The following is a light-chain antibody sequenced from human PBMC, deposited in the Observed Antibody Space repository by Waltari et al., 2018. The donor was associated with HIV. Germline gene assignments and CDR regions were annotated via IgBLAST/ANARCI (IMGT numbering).Light chain of an antibody. CDR1: DLTKMY. Sequence: SYELTQPPSVSVSPGQTASPPCSGDDLTKMYVSWYQQRPGQSPVLVIYQDARRPSGIPERFSGSSSGNTATLTISGTQSMDEADYYCQAWDSNSAVFGGGTKLTVL. V-gene: IGLV3-1*01. J-gene: IGLJ2*01. CDR2: QDA. CDR3: QAWDSNSAV.